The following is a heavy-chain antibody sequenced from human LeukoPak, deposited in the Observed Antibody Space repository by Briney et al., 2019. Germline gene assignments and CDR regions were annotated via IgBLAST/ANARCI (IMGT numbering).Heavy chain of an antibody. V-gene: IGHV1-24*01. CDR1: GYTLTELS. CDR2: FAPEDGET. J-gene: IGHJ4*02. Sequence: ASVKDSCKVSGYTLTELSIHWVRQAPGKGLEWMGSFAPEDGETIYSQKFQGRVTMTEDTSTDTVYMELSSLSSDDTAVYHCATDPNYYGSGSLDYWGQGTLVNVSS. CDR3: ATDPNYYGSGSLDY. D-gene: IGHD3-10*01.